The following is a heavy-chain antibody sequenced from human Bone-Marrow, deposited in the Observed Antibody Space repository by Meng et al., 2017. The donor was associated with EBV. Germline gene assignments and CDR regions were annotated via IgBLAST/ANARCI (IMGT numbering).Heavy chain of an antibody. D-gene: IGHD3-10*01. Sequence: QGQSVESAREGKKPGSSVKSSCKHSGCTFSSDAISWVRQAPGQGLEWMGGLIPMLGAPNYAQKFQDRVTIIADKSTSIHYMELSSLRSDDTAVYYCASESGRGYTPDYWGRGTLVTVSS. V-gene: IGHV1-69*06. J-gene: IGHJ4*02. CDR3: ASESGRGYTPDY. CDR1: GCTFSSDA. CDR2: LIPMLGAP.